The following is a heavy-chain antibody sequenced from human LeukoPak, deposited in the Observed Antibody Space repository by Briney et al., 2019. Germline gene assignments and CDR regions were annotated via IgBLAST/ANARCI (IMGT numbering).Heavy chain of an antibody. CDR3: AIRGSFWSGYSFFDY. CDR2: IYYSGST. Sequence: PSETLSLTCTVSGGSISSYYWSWIRQPPGKGLEWIGYIYYSGSTNYNPSLKSRVTISVDTSKNQFSLKLSSVTAADTAVYYCAIRGSFWSGYSFFDYWGQGTLVTVSS. V-gene: IGHV4-59*08. J-gene: IGHJ4*02. CDR1: GGSISSYY. D-gene: IGHD3-3*01.